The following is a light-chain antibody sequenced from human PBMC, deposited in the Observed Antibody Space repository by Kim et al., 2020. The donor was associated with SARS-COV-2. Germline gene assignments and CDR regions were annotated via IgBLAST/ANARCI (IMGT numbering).Light chain of an antibody. CDR1: NIGSKG. J-gene: IGLJ2*01. CDR3: QVLDSSSDVV. V-gene: IGLV3-21*03. CDR2: DDS. Sequence: SYELTQPPSVSVAPGKTARIPCEGNNIGSKGVHWYQQKSGQAPVLVVYDDSDRPSGIPERFSGSNSGNTATLTISRVEAGDEADYYCQVLDSSSDVVFGGGTQLTVL.